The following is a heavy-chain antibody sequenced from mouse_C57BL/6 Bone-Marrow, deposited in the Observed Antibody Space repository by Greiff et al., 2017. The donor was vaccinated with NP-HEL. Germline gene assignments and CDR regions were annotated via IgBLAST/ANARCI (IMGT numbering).Heavy chain of an antibody. D-gene: IGHD1-1*01. V-gene: IGHV14-2*01. Sequence: VQLQQSGAELVKPGASVKLSCTASGFNIKDYYMHWVKQRTEQGLEWIGRIDPEDGETKYAPKFQCKATITADTSSNTAYPQLSSLTSEDTAVYYCARWGGGYYGSSYFDYWGQGTTLTVSS. CDR1: GFNIKDYY. J-gene: IGHJ2*01. CDR2: IDPEDGET. CDR3: ARWGGGYYGSSYFDY.